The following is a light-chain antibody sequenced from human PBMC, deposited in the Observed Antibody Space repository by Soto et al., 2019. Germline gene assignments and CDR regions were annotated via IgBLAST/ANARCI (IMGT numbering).Light chain of an antibody. J-gene: IGKJ1*01. CDR3: KQYETFSGT. V-gene: IGKV1-5*01. Sequence: DIQMTQSPSTLSASVGYTVTLTCRASQSVSGWLAWYQQKPGEAPKLLIYDASALPRGVPSRFSGSGSGTKFTLTIASLQTDDFATYYCKQYETFSGTFGTGTKVDIK. CDR1: QSVSGW. CDR2: DAS.